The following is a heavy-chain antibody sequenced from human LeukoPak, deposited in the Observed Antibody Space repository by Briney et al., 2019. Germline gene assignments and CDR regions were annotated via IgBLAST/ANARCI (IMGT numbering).Heavy chain of an antibody. V-gene: IGHV4-59*05. J-gene: IGHJ5*02. D-gene: IGHD3-3*01. Sequence: PGGSLRLSCTVSGFTVSSNSMSWVRQAQGKGLEWIASIYYSGSTYYNPSLKSRVTISVDTSKNQFSLKLSSVTAADAAVYYCARGPAGFGVPPGNWFDPWGQGTLVTVSS. CDR2: IYYSGST. CDR3: ARGPAGFGVPPGNWFDP. CDR1: GFTVSSNS.